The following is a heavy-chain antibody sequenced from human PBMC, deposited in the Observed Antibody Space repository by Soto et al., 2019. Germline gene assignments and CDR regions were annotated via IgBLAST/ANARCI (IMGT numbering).Heavy chain of an antibody. CDR1: GGSISSGGYY. CDR2: IYYSGST. J-gene: IGHJ6*02. V-gene: IGHV4-31*03. CDR3: ARVPAPLPYYGMDV. Sequence: QVQLQESGPGLVKPSQTLSLTCTVSGGSISSGGYYWSWIRQHPGKGLEWIGYIYYSGSTYYNRSLKSRVTISVDTCKHQFSLKLSSVTAADTAVYYCARVPAPLPYYGMDVWGQGTTVTVSS.